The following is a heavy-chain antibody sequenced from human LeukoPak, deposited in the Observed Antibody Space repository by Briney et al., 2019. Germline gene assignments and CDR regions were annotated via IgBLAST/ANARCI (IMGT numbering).Heavy chain of an antibody. V-gene: IGHV3-23*01. Sequence: GGSLRLSCAASGFTFSSYGMHWVRQAPGKGLEWVSAISGSGGSTYYADSVKGRFTISRDNSKNTLYLQMNSLRAEDTAVYYCAKDGAGGPFDYWGQGTLVTVSS. D-gene: IGHD4-23*01. CDR2: ISGSGGST. CDR3: AKDGAGGPFDY. CDR1: GFTFSSYG. J-gene: IGHJ4*02.